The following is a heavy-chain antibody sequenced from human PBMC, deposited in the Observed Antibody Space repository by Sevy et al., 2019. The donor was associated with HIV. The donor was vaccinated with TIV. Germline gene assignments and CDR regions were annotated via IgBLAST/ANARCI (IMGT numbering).Heavy chain of an antibody. D-gene: IGHD2-2*01. Sequence: GGSLRLSCAASGFTFSSYWMSWVRQAPGKGLEWVGRIKSKTDGGTTDYAAPVKGRFTISRDDSKNTLYLQMNSLKTEDTAVYYCTTDLIVVVPAAIPTFDYWGQGTLVTVSS. V-gene: IGHV3-15*01. CDR3: TTDLIVVVPAAIPTFDY. J-gene: IGHJ4*02. CDR2: IKSKTDGGTT. CDR1: GFTFSSYW.